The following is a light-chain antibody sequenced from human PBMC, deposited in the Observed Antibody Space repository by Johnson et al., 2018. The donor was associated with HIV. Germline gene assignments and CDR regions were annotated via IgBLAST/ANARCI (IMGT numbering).Light chain of an antibody. V-gene: IGLV1-51*02. CDR1: SSNIANNY. CDR3: GTWDSSLSTHV. J-gene: IGLJ1*01. CDR2: ENN. Sequence: QSVLTQPPSVSAAPGQKVTISCSGSSSNIANNYVSWYQQLPGTAPKLLIYENNKRPSGIPDRFSGSKSGTSATLGITGLQTGDEADYYCGTWDSSLSTHVFGTGTKVTVL.